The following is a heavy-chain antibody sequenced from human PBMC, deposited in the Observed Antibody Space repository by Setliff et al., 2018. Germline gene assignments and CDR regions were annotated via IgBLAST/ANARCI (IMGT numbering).Heavy chain of an antibody. J-gene: IGHJ6*03. Sequence: HPGGSLRLSCVASGFTFSSYSMIWVRQAPGTGLEWVSGIYSGGGNGGRNTFYADSVKGRFTISRDNSKNTVFLQMNSLRAEDTAIYYCEAAMEEISSYFYMDVWGKGTTVTVSS. CDR2: IYSGGGNGGRNT. D-gene: IGHD1-1*01. CDR1: GFTFSSYS. CDR3: EAAMEEISSYFYMDV. V-gene: IGHV3-23*03.